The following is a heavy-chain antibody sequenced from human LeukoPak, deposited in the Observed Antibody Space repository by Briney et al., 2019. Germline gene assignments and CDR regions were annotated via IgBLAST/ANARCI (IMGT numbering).Heavy chain of an antibody. Sequence: SETLSLTCTVSGGSISSYYWSWIRQPPGKGLEWIGYIYYSGSTYYNPSLKSRVTISVDTSKNQFSLKLSSVTAADTAVYYCARRVYYYDSNWFDPWGQGTLVTVSS. CDR1: GGSISSYY. CDR2: IYYSGST. D-gene: IGHD3-22*01. V-gene: IGHV4-59*12. J-gene: IGHJ5*02. CDR3: ARRVYYYDSNWFDP.